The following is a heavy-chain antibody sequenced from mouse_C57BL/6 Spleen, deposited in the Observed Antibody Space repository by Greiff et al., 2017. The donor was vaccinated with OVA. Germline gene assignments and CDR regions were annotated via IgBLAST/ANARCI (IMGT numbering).Heavy chain of an antibody. CDR2: ISNLAYSI. CDR1: GFTFSDYG. D-gene: IGHD1-1*01. Sequence: DVMLVESGGGLVQPGGSLKLSCAASGFTFSDYGMAWVRQAPRKGPEWVAFISNLAYSIYYADTVTGRFTISRENAKNTLYLEMSSLRSEDTAMYYCAREDYGGAMDYWGQGTSVTVSS. CDR3: AREDYGGAMDY. V-gene: IGHV5-15*01. J-gene: IGHJ4*01.